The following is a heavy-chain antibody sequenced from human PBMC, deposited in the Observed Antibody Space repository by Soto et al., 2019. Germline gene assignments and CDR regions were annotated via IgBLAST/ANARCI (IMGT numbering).Heavy chain of an antibody. CDR2: ISYDGSNN. CDR1: GFTFSSYG. V-gene: IGHV3-30*18. J-gene: IGHJ4*02. CDR3: AKDTLRQTVTTLDY. Sequence: QVQLVESGGGVVQPGRSLRLSCAASGFTFSSYGMHWVRQAPGKGLEWVAVISYDGSNNYYADSVKGRFTIPRDNSKNTLDLQMNSLRAEDTAVYYCAKDTLRQTVTTLDYWGQGTLVTVSS. D-gene: IGHD4-17*01.